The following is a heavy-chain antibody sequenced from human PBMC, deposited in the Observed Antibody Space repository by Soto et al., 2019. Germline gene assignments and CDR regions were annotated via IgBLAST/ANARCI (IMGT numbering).Heavy chain of an antibody. CDR1: GYTFTSYA. Sequence: ASVKVSCKASGYTFTSYAMHWVRQAPGQRLEWMGWINAGNGNTKYSQKFQGRVTITRDTSASTAYMELRSLRSDDTAVYYCVRDASSGYRGWWDPWGQGTLVTVSS. CDR3: VRDASSGYRGWWDP. D-gene: IGHD5-12*01. V-gene: IGHV1-3*01. CDR2: INAGNGNT. J-gene: IGHJ5*02.